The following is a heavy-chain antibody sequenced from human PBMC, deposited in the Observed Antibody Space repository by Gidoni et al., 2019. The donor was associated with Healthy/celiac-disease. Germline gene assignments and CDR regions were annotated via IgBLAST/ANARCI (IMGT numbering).Heavy chain of an antibody. J-gene: IGHJ6*02. CDR1: GFTFSSYS. D-gene: IGHD3-10*01. Sequence: EVQLVESGGGLVKPGGSLSLSCAASGFTFSSYSMNWVRQAPGKGLEWFSSISSSSSYIYYADSVKGRFTISRDNAKNSLYLQMNSLRAEDTALYYCARSDWAYGDGMDVWGQGTTVTVSS. CDR2: ISSSSSYI. CDR3: ARSDWAYGDGMDV. V-gene: IGHV3-21*01.